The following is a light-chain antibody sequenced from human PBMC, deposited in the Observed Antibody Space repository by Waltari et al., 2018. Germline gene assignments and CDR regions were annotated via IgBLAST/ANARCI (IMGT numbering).Light chain of an antibody. J-gene: IGLJ2*01. Sequence: QSLLTQAPSASGTPGQTVTIPCSGSSSNIGGTTVNWYQQLPGTAPKLLIYSNNQRPSGVPARFSGSKSGTSASLAISGLQSEDEADYYCGTWDDSLNGPLFGGGTKVTVL. CDR3: GTWDDSLNGPL. V-gene: IGLV1-44*01. CDR2: SNN. CDR1: SSNIGGTT.